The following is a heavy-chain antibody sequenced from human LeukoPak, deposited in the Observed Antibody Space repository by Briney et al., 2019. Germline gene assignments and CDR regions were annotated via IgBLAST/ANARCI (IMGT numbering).Heavy chain of an antibody. Sequence: GGSLGLSCAASGFTFSSYAMSWVRQAPGKGLEWVSAIRGSGGGTYYADSVKGRFTISRDNSKNTLYLQMNSLRAEDTAVYYCAKLDVHDSFDIWGQGTMVTVSS. D-gene: IGHD3-16*01. CDR3: AKLDVHDSFDI. V-gene: IGHV3-23*01. J-gene: IGHJ3*02. CDR1: GFTFSSYA. CDR2: IRGSGGGT.